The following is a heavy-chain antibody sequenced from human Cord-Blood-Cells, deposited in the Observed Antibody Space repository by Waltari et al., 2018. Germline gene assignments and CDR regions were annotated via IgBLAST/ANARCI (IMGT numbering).Heavy chain of an antibody. CDR3: ARARNFDY. J-gene: IGHJ4*02. CDR2: VNPNSGGT. Sequence: QVQLVQSGAEVKKPGASVKVSCKASGYTFTGYYMHWVRQAPGQGLEWMGWVNPNSGGTNYARKFQGRVTMTRDTSISTAYMELSRLRSDDTAVYYCARARNFDYWGQGTLVTISS. V-gene: IGHV1-2*02. CDR1: GYTFTGYY.